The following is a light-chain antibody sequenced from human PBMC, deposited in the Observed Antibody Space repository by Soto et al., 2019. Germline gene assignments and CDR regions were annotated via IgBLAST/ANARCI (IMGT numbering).Light chain of an antibody. V-gene: IGKV3-20*01. CDR3: QHYGSSLSIT. Sequence: ESVLTQSPGSLSLSPGERATLSCRASQSVSSNYLAWYQHKPGQAPRLLIYGASSGATGIPDRFSGSGSGTGFTLTISRLEPEDFAVYYCQHYGSSLSITFGQGTRLEIK. CDR1: QSVSSNY. J-gene: IGKJ5*01. CDR2: GAS.